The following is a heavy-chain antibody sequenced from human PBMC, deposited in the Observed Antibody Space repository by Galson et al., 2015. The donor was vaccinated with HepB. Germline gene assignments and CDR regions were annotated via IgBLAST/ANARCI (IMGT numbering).Heavy chain of an antibody. D-gene: IGHD6-19*01. CDR3: ARGQYSSGWYSPREKDGTWNYYFDY. J-gene: IGHJ4*02. CDR1: GYTFTGYY. Sequence: SVKVSCKASGYTFTGYYMHWVRQAPGQGLEWMGWINPNSGGTNYAQKFQGWVTMTRDTSISTAYMELSRLRSDDTAVYYCARGQYSSGWYSPREKDGTWNYYFDYWGQGTLVTVSS. V-gene: IGHV1-2*04. CDR2: INPNSGGT.